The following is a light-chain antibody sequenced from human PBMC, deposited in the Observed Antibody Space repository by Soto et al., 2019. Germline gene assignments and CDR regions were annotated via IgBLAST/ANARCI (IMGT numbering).Light chain of an antibody. CDR2: KAS. Sequence: DIQMTQYPSTLSESVGDRVTITCRASQTISSWLDWYQQKPGKAPKLLIYKASTLKSGVPSRFSGSGSGTEFTLTISSLQPDDFATYYCQHYNSYSEAFGQGIKVDIK. CDR1: QTISSW. J-gene: IGKJ1*01. V-gene: IGKV1-5*03. CDR3: QHYNSYSEA.